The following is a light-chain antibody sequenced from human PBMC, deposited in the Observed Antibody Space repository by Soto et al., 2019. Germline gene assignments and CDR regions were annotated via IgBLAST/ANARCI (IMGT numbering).Light chain of an antibody. CDR3: QQYYTTPPYT. V-gene: IGKV4-1*01. CDR2: WAS. J-gene: IGKJ2*01. CDR1: QSVLYSSNKKNY. Sequence: DIVMTQSPDSLAVSLGERATINCKSSQSVLYSSNKKNYLAWYQQKPGQPPKLLIYWASTRESGIPDRFSGSGSWTDFTLTISSLQAEDVAVYDCQQYYTTPPYTFGQGTKLEIK.